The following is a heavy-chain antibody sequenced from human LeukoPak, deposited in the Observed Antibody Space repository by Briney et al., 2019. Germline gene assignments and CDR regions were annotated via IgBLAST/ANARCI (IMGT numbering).Heavy chain of an antibody. Sequence: PGGSLRLSCAASGFTFSSYSMNWVRQAPGKGLEWVSSISSSSSYIYYADSVKGRFTISRDNAKNSLYLQMNSLRAEDTAVYYCARDRLYCSSTSCHISPEYFDLWGRGTLVTVSS. CDR1: GFTFSSYS. CDR3: ARDRLYCSSTSCHISPEYFDL. J-gene: IGHJ2*01. CDR2: ISSSSSYI. D-gene: IGHD2-2*02. V-gene: IGHV3-21*01.